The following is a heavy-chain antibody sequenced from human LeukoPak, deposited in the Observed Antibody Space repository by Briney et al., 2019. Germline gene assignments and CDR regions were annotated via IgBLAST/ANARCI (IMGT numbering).Heavy chain of an antibody. J-gene: IGHJ4*02. CDR2: IGAYNGNT. V-gene: IGHV1-18*01. Sequence: GASVKVSCKASGYTFTSYDINWVRQATGQGLELMGWIGAYNGNTNYAQNLQVRVTMTTDTSTSTAYMELRSLRSDDTAVYYCARENVYYDSSDYYPRFDYWGQGTLVTVSS. D-gene: IGHD3-22*01. CDR1: GYTFTSYD. CDR3: ARENVYYDSSDYYPRFDY.